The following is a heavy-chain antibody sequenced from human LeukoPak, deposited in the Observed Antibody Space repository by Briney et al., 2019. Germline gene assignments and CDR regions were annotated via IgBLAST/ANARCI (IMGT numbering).Heavy chain of an antibody. CDR1: GGSFSGYY. Sequence: KPSETLSLTCAVYGGSFSGYYWSWVRQPPGKGLEWIGEINHSGSTNYNPSLKSRVTISVDTSKNQFSLKLSSVTAADTAVYYCASLTIFEVAKDYWGQGTLVTVSS. J-gene: IGHJ4*02. CDR2: INHSGST. D-gene: IGHD3-3*01. CDR3: ASLTIFEVAKDY. V-gene: IGHV4-34*01.